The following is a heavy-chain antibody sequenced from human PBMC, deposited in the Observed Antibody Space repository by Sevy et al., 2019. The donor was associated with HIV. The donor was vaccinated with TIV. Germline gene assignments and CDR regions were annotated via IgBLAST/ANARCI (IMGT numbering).Heavy chain of an antibody. Sequence: GGSLRLSCAASGFTFSSYAMSWVRQAPGKGLEWVSAISGSGGSTYYADSVKGRFTISRDNSKNTLYLQMNSLRAEDTAVYYCAKAGGYSRGRGLSKFDYWGQGTLVTVSS. CDR1: GFTFSSYA. V-gene: IGHV3-23*01. J-gene: IGHJ4*02. CDR2: ISGSGGST. CDR3: AKAGGYSRGRGLSKFDY. D-gene: IGHD6-13*01.